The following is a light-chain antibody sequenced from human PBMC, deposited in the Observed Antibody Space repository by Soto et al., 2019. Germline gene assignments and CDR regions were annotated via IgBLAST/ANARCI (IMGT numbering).Light chain of an antibody. CDR1: QSISSN. J-gene: IGKJ1*01. CDR2: GAS. V-gene: IGKV3-15*01. CDR3: QQYNNWPPWT. Sequence: EIVMTQSPATLSVSPGERATLSCRASQSISSNLAWYQQKPGQAPRLLIYGASTRATDIPARFSGSGSGTEFTLTISSLQSEEFAVYYWQQYNNWPPWTFGQGTKVEIK.